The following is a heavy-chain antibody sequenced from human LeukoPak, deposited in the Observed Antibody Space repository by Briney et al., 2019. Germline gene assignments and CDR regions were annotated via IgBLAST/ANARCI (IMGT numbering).Heavy chain of an antibody. V-gene: IGHV3-21*01. CDR3: ARGGWSSSWDVVYYMDV. J-gene: IGHJ6*03. D-gene: IGHD6-13*01. CDR2: ISSSSSYI. Sequence: PGGSLRLSCAASGFTFSSYSMNWVRQAPGKGLEWVSSISSSSSYIYYAHSVKGRFTISRDNAKNSLYLQMNSLKAEDTAVYYCARGGWSSSWDVVYYMDVWGKGNTVTVSS. CDR1: GFTFSSYS.